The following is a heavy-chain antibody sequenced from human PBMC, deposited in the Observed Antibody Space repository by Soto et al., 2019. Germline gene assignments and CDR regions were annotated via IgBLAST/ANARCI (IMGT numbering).Heavy chain of an antibody. CDR2: IYYSGST. CDR1: GGSISSYY. Sequence: QVQLQESGPGLVKPSETLSLTCTVSGGSISSYYWSWIRQPPGKGLEWIGYIYYSGSTNYNPSLKSRVTISVDTSKNQFSLKLSSVTAADTAVYYCARTLTTVTTTRAFDIWGQGTMVTVSS. J-gene: IGHJ3*02. V-gene: IGHV4-59*01. D-gene: IGHD4-17*01. CDR3: ARTLTTVTTTRAFDI.